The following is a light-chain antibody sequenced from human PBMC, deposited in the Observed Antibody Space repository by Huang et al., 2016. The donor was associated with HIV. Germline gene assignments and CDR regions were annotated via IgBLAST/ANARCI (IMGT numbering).Light chain of an antibody. Sequence: IMMTQSPATLSVSPGERVTLSCRASQNVNNKLAWYQQKPGQAPRRLISGASTRATDVPTRFSGSGSGTEYILNITRVQSEDFATYYCQQYNNWPPWTFGQGTKVEVK. CDR2: GAS. CDR1: QNVNNK. V-gene: IGKV3-15*01. CDR3: QQYNNWPPWT. J-gene: IGKJ1*01.